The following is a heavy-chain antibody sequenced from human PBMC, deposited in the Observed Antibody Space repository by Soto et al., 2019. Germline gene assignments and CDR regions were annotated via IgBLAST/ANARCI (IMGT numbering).Heavy chain of an antibody. V-gene: IGHV1-45*02. CDR1: GNTFSYRY. CDR2: IAPFSGDV. D-gene: IGHD3-16*01. CDR3: ASGGAGSGPFTWGLPDH. Sequence: QMQLVQSGAEVTKTGSSVTVACQALGNTFSYRYLHWVRQAPGQALEWMGWIAPFSGDVHYAQKFKDRVTLTTDSSINTAYMRMSSLISEDTAIYFCASGGAGSGPFTWGLPDHWGHGTMVTVSS. J-gene: IGHJ4*01.